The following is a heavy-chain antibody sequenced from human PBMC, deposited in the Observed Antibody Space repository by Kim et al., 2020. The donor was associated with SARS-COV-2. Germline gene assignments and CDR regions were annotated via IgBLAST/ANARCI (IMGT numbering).Heavy chain of an antibody. CDR1: GFTFRDVT. J-gene: IGHJ1*01. V-gene: IGHV3-23*01. D-gene: IGHD3-3*01. Sequence: GGSLRLSCVGSGFTFRDVTMTWVRQAPGKGLEWVSSISPVGGNIYYTDSVKGRFTVSRDNSKDTLFLQMNRLRAEDTAVYYCVKDRDFVLQFAKYFKHWG. CDR2: ISPVGGNI. CDR3: VKDRDFVLQFAKYFKH.